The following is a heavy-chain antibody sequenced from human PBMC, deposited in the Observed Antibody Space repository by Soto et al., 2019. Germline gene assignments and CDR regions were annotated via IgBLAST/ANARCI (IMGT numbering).Heavy chain of an antibody. D-gene: IGHD3-22*01. V-gene: IGHV1-18*01. CDR3: ESALYYYDNSGLAY. J-gene: IGHJ4*02. CDR2: INIYSGDA. CDR1: GYTFTSYG. Sequence: QVRLEQSGPEVKKTGASVKVSCKASGYTFTSYGISWVRQAPGQGLEWMGWINIYSGDANYAQSFQDRVTMTIDTSTNTVYMEMRTLRSDETAVYYCESALYYYDNSGLAYWGQGTLVTVSS.